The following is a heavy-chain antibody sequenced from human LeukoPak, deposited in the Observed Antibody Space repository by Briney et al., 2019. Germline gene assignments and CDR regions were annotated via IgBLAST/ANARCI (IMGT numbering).Heavy chain of an antibody. CDR3: ARRGGYSLFDY. J-gene: IGHJ4*02. V-gene: IGHV3-7*01. CDR1: GFTFSSYW. CDR2: MKYDGSEI. Sequence: GSLRLSCAASGFTFSSYWMSWVRQAPGKGLEWVANMKYDGSEIYYVDSVKGRFTISRDNAMNSLFLQMNSLRAEDTAVYYCARRGGYSLFDYWGQGTLVTVSS. D-gene: IGHD2-21*01.